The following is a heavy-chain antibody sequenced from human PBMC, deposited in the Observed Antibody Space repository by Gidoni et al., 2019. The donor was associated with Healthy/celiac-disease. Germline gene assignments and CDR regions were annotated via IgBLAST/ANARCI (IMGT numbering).Heavy chain of an antibody. CDR3: ATAVIKDYYYYGMDV. CDR1: GFTFSSYG. D-gene: IGHD3-22*01. Sequence: QVQLVESGGGVVQPGRSLRLSCAASGFTFSSYGMHWVRQAPGKGLEWVAVISYDGSNKYYADAVKGRFTISRDNSKNTLYLQMNSLRAEDTAVYYCATAVIKDYYYYGMDVWGQGTTVTVSS. V-gene: IGHV3-30*03. J-gene: IGHJ6*02. CDR2: ISYDGSNK.